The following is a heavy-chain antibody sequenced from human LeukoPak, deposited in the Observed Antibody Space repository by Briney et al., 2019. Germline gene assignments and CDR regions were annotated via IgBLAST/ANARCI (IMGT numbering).Heavy chain of an antibody. CDR3: ASARITIFGHFDY. CDR1: XXXXXSYY. CDR2: IYYSGST. V-gene: IGHV4-59*01. J-gene: IGHJ4*02. D-gene: IGHD3-3*01. Sequence: SETLSLXCXXSXXXXXSYYXSWIRXPPGKGLEWIGYIYYSGSTNYNPSLKSRVTISVGTSKDQFSLKLSSVTAADTAVYYCASARITIFGHFDYWGQGTLVTVSS.